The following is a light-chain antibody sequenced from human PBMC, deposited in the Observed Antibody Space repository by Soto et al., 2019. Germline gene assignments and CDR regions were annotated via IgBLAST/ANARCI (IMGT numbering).Light chain of an antibody. CDR3: SSYTTSNSVV. Sequence: QSALTQPASVSGSPGQSITITCTGTGSDVGGYDWVSWYQQHPGKAPKLILCDVNIRPSGVSNRFSGSKSGNTAFLTISRPQAEDEADYYCSSYTTSNSVVFGGGTKLTVL. J-gene: IGLJ3*02. CDR2: DVN. V-gene: IGLV2-14*03. CDR1: GSDVGGYDW.